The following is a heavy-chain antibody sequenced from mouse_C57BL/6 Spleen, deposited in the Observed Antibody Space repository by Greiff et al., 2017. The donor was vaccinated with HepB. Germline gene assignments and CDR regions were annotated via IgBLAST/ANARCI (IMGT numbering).Heavy chain of an antibody. J-gene: IGHJ4*01. D-gene: IGHD1-1*01. V-gene: IGHV1-81*01. CDR1: GYTFTSYG. CDR2: IYPRSGNT. Sequence: ESGAELARPGASVKLSCKASGYTFTSYGISWVKQRTGQGLEWIGEIYPRSGNTYYNEKFKGKATLTADKSSSTAYMELRSLTSEDSAVYFCARSVYYGSSYYYAMDYWGQGTSVTVSS. CDR3: ARSVYYGSSYYYAMDY.